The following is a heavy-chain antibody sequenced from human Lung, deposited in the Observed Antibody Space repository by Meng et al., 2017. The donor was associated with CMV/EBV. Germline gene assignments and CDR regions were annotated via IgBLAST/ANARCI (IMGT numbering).Heavy chain of an antibody. V-gene: IGHV1-18*04. D-gene: IGHD6-19*01. CDR3: ARDPSNTSGRYAYFDY. Sequence: QVALVPSGSELKKPGASVKVSCKASGYTFTSYAMNWVRQAPGQGLEWMGWISCYNGDTNYAQKLQGRVTMTTDTSTNTAYMDLRGLRSDDTAVYYCARDPSNTSGRYAYFDYWGQGTLVTVSS. CDR1: GYTFTSYA. CDR2: ISCYNGDT. J-gene: IGHJ4*02.